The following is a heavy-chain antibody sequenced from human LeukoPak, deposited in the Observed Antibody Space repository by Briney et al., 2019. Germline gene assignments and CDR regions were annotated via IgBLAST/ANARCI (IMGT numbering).Heavy chain of an antibody. J-gene: IGHJ4*02. V-gene: IGHV4-30-2*01. D-gene: IGHD4-11*01. CDR3: ARGGATVTSISRGEFDY. Sequence: SGTLSLTCAVSGGSISSGGYSWSWIRQPPGKGLEWIGYIYHSGSTYYNPSLKSRVTISVDRSKNQFSLKLSSVTAADTAVYYCARGGATVTSISRGEFDYWGQGTLVTVSS. CDR1: GGSISSGGYS. CDR2: IYHSGST.